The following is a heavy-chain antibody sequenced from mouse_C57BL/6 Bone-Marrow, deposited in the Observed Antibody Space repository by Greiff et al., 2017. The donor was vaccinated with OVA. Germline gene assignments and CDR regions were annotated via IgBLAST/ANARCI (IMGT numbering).Heavy chain of an antibody. CDR3: ARWLLRRWYFDV. CDR2: IYPGDGDT. J-gene: IGHJ1*03. CDR1: GYTFTSYW. Sequence: QVQLQQPGAELVKPGASVKLSCKASGYTFTSYWMHWVKQRPGQGLEWIGRIYPGDGDTNYNGKFKGKATLTADKSSSTAYMQLSSLTSEDSAVYFCARWLLRRWYFDVWGTGTTVTVSS. D-gene: IGHD2-3*01. V-gene: IGHV1-82*01.